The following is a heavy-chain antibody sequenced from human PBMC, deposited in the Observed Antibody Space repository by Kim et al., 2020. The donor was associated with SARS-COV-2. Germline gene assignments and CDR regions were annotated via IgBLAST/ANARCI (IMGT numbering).Heavy chain of an antibody. D-gene: IGHD3-22*01. V-gene: IGHV5-51*07. Sequence: GESLKISCKGSGYSFTSYWIGWVHQMPGKGLEWMGIIYPGDSDTRYSPSFQGQVTISADKSISTAYLQWSSLKASDTAMYYCARRPYHYYDSSGYYYNDAFDIWGQGTMVTVSS. J-gene: IGHJ3*02. CDR2: IYPGDSDT. CDR1: GYSFTSYW. CDR3: ARRPYHYYDSSGYYYNDAFDI.